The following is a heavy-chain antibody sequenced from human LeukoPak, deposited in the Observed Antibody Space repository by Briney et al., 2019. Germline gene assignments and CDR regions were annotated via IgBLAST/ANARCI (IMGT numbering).Heavy chain of an antibody. CDR1: GFTFSSYA. CDR3: ARVYSGSDYFDY. CDR2: ISSSGSTI. Sequence: GGSLRLSCAASGFTFSSYAMSWVRQAPGKGLEWVSYISSSGSTIYYADSVKGRFTISRDNAKNSLYLQMNSLRAEDTAVYYCARVYSGSDYFDYWGQGTLVTVSS. D-gene: IGHD1-26*01. V-gene: IGHV3-48*03. J-gene: IGHJ4*02.